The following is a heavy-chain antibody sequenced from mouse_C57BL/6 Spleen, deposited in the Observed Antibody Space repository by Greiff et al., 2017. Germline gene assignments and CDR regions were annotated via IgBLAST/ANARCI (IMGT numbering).Heavy chain of an antibody. CDR3: ARSRRAGWDVGEGY. D-gene: IGHD4-1*01. Sequence: QVQLQQPGAELVKPGASVKMSCKASGYTFTSYWITWVKQRPGQGLEWIGDIYPGSGSTNYNERFKGKATLTVDTSSSTAYMQLSSLTSEDSAVYYCARSRRAGWDVGEGYWGQGTTLTVSS. V-gene: IGHV1-55*01. J-gene: IGHJ2*01. CDR2: IYPGSGST. CDR1: GYTFTSYW.